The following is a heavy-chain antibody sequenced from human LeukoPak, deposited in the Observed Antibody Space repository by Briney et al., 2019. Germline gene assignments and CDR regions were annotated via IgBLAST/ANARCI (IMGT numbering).Heavy chain of an antibody. J-gene: IGHJ4*02. CDR3: ATLLSSSYYFDY. Sequence: SETLSLTCIVSGYTISSDYYWGWIRQPPGKVLEFTGNIYHSGITYYNLYNPSLKSRVIISVDTSKNHFSLKLSSVTAADTAVYFCATLLSSSYYFDYWGQGTLVTVSS. V-gene: IGHV4-38-2*02. D-gene: IGHD3-10*02. CDR1: GYTISSDYY. CDR2: IYHSGIT.